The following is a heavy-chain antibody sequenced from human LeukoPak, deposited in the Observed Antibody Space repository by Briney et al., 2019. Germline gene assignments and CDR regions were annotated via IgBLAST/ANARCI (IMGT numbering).Heavy chain of an antibody. CDR2: INDDGSRT. Sequence: PGGSLRLSCAASGFTFSSYWMHWVRQAPGKGLVWVSRINDDGSRTNYADSVKGRFSISRDNARSTLYLQMNSLRAEDTAVYYCARNGPIDYWGQGTLVTVSS. CDR3: ARNGPIDY. J-gene: IGHJ4*02. D-gene: IGHD2-8*01. CDR1: GFTFSSYW. V-gene: IGHV3-74*01.